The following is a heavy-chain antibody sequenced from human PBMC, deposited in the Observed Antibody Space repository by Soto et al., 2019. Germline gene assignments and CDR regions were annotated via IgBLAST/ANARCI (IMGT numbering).Heavy chain of an antibody. CDR3: AKHMAYYYYGMSV. D-gene: IGHD3-10*01. V-gene: IGHV5-51*01. CDR2: TFPGDSDT. CDR1: GYSFNSFW. J-gene: IGHJ6*02. Sequence: PGESLKISCKDSGYSFNSFWYGWVRQRPGKGLEWMGITFPGDSDTRYSPSFQDQVTISADKSTKTVYLQWSGLKTSDTTAYYCAKHMAYYYYGMSVWGLGTTVTVSS.